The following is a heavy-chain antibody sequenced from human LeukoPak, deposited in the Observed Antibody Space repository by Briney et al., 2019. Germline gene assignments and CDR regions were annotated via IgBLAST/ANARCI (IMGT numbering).Heavy chain of an antibody. CDR2: INSDGSST. CDR1: GFTFSRYW. J-gene: IGHJ5*02. V-gene: IGHV3-74*01. CDR3: ASSSGGFNWFDP. Sequence: PGGSLRLSCAASGFTFSRYWMQWVRQAPGKGLVWVSRINSDGSSTNYADSVKGRFTISRDNAKNTLYLQMNSLRVEDTAVYYCASSSGGFNWFDPWGQGTLVTVSS. D-gene: IGHD3-22*01.